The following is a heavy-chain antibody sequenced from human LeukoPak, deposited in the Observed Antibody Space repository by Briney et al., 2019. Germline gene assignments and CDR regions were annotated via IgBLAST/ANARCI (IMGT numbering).Heavy chain of an antibody. Sequence: GGSLRLSCAASGFTFSSYAMHWVRQAPGKGLEWVAVISYDGSNKYYADSVKGRFTISRDNSKNTLYLQMNSLRAEDTAVYYCARLGSTTVTTTTYYYMDVWGKGTTVTVSS. CDR2: ISYDGSNK. J-gene: IGHJ6*03. D-gene: IGHD4-11*01. V-gene: IGHV3-30*04. CDR1: GFTFSSYA. CDR3: ARLGSTTVTTTTYYYMDV.